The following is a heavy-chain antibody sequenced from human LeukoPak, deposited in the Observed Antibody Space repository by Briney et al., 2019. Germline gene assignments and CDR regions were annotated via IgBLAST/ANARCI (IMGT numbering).Heavy chain of an antibody. V-gene: IGHV3-7*05. CDR1: GFPFSSFW. CDR2: INTDGSAK. D-gene: IGHD2-8*02. J-gene: IGHJ4*02. CDR3: ARLSWYLDY. Sequence: PGGSLRLSCAASGFPFSSFWMSCVRQAPGKGLEWVANINTDGSAKYYVDSLRGRFTISRDNTKNSLFLHMNSLRADDTSVYYCARLSWYLDYWGQGTLVTVSS.